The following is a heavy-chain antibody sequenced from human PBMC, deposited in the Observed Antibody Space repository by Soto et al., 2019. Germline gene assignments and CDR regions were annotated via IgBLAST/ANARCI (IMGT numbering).Heavy chain of an antibody. CDR1: GFTFSSYT. J-gene: IGHJ6*02. CDR3: ARGPHGDANYYYYGMDV. CDR2: ISYDGSNK. V-gene: IGHV3-30-3*01. Sequence: GGSLRLSCAASGFTFSSYTMHWVRQAPGKGLEWVAVISYDGSNKYYADSVKGRFTISRDNSKNTLYLQMNSLRADDTAVYYCARGPHGDANYYYYGMDVWGQGTTVTVSS.